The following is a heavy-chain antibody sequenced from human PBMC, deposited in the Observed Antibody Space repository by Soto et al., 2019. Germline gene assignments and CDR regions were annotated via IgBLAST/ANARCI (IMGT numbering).Heavy chain of an antibody. CDR2: INHSGST. V-gene: IGHV4-34*01. Sequence: SETLSLTCAVYGGSFSGYYWSWIRQPPGKGLEWIGEINHSGSTNYNPSLKSRVTISVDTSKNQFSLKLSSVAAADTAVYYCASTSGYWGQGTLVTVSS. CDR1: GGSFSGYY. J-gene: IGHJ4*02. CDR3: ASTSGY.